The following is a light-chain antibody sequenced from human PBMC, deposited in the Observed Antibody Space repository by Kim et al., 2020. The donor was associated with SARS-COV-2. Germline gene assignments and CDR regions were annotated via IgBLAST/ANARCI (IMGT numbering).Light chain of an antibody. V-gene: IGKV3-15*01. J-gene: IGKJ1*01. CDR2: VHP. CDR3: QQYNNWPPWT. Sequence: EIVMTQSPATLSVSPGERATLSCRASQSVSSNLAWYQQKPGQAPGSSSMVHPPGPLVSQPGSVAVGLGQSSLSPSAACSLKILQFYYCQQYNNWPPWTFGQGTKVEIK. CDR1: QSVSSN.